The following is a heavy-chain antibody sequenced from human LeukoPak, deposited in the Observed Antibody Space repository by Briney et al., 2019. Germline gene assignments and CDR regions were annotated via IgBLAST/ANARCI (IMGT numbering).Heavy chain of an antibody. D-gene: IGHD3-10*01. V-gene: IGHV3-7*01. CDR1: GFTFSGSW. CDR2: IKPDGSNK. J-gene: IGHJ3*01. Sequence: GGSLRLSCAASGFTFSGSWMTWVRQAPGKGLEWVANIKPDGSNKYYVDSVKGRFTISRDNGKKSLYLQMNDLRDEDTALYYCAKDGEAFDVWGQGTMVTVSS. CDR3: AKDGEAFDV.